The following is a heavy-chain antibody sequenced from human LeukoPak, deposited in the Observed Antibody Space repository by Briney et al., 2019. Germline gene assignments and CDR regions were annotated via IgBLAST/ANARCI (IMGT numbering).Heavy chain of an antibody. V-gene: IGHV3-30-3*01. Sequence: GGSLRLSCAASGFTFSSYAMHWVRQAPGKGLEWVAVISYDGSNKYYADSVKGRFTISRDNSKNTLYLQMNSLRAEDTAVYFCARDIAGSSGYYGNGAFDIWGQGTVVTVSS. CDR2: ISYDGSNK. D-gene: IGHD3-22*01. CDR3: ARDIAGSSGYYGNGAFDI. CDR1: GFTFSSYA. J-gene: IGHJ3*02.